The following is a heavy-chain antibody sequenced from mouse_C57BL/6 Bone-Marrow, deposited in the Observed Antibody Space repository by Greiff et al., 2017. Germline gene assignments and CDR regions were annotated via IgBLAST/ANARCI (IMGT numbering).Heavy chain of an antibody. J-gene: IGHJ1*03. CDR1: GFTFSSYG. D-gene: IGHD1-1*01. CDR2: ISSGGSYT. CDR3: ERRTTVVAPSRWYFDV. V-gene: IGHV5-6*02. Sequence: VKLVESGGDLVKPGGSLKLSCAASGFTFSSYGMSWVRQTPDKRLEWVATISSGGSYTYYPDSVKGRFTISRDNAKNTLYLQMSSLKSEDTAMYYCERRTTVVAPSRWYFDVWGTGTTVTVSS.